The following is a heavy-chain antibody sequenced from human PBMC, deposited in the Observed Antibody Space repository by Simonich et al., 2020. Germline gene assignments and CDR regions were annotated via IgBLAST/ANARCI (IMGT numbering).Heavy chain of an antibody. CDR3: ARGGLGHWYFDL. D-gene: IGHD6-25*01. CDR2: INPNSGST. J-gene: IGHJ2*01. CDR1: GYTFTGYY. Sequence: QVQLVQSGAEVKKPGASVKVSCKASGYTFTGYYMHWVRPAPGQGLEWMGWINPNSGSTNYAQKFQGRVTMTRDTSISTAYMELSRLRSDDTAVYYCARGGLGHWYFDLWGRGTLVTVSS. V-gene: IGHV1-2*02.